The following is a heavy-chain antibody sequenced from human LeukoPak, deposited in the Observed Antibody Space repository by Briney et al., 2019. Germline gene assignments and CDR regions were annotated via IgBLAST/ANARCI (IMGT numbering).Heavy chain of an antibody. J-gene: IGHJ4*02. CDR1: GFTFSSYA. CDR2: ISGSGGST. CDR3: AKDYDFRSGPTTY. D-gene: IGHD3-3*01. Sequence: GGSLRLSCAASGFTFSSYAMSWVRQAPGKGLEWVSAISGSGGSTYYADSVKGRFTISRDNSKNTLYLQMNSLGAEDTAVYYCAKDYDFRSGPTTYWGQGTLVTVSS. V-gene: IGHV3-23*01.